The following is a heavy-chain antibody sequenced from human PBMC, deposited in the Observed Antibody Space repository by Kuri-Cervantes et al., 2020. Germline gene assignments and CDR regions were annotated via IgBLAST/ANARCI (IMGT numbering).Heavy chain of an antibody. Sequence: SETLSLTCTVSGGSISSGGYYWSWIRQHPGKGLEWIGYIYYSGSTYYNPSLKSRVTMSVDTSKNQFSLKLSSVTAADTAVYYCARMYGDYLFDYWGQGTLVTVSS. J-gene: IGHJ4*02. CDR2: IYYSGST. CDR3: ARMYGDYLFDY. D-gene: IGHD4-17*01. V-gene: IGHV4-31*03. CDR1: GGSISSGGYY.